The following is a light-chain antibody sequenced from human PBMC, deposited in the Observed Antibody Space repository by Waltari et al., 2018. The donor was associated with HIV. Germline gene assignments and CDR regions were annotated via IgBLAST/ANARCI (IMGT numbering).Light chain of an antibody. CDR1: QNITSN. V-gene: IGKV3-15*01. CDR3: QQYNDWPLLT. J-gene: IGKJ4*01. Sequence: EIVMTQSPATLSVSPGERATLSCRACQNITSNLACYQQKPGQAPRLPIYGASTRATDIPARFSGSGSGTEFTLTISGLQSEDFAVYYCQQYNDWPLLTFGGGTKVENK. CDR2: GAS.